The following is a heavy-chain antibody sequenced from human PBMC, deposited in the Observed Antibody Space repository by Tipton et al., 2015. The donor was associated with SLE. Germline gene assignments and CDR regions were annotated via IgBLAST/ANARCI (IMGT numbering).Heavy chain of an antibody. D-gene: IGHD2-21*02. V-gene: IGHV3-74*01. CDR1: GFNFDDDA. CDR3: ARDCRGDPFNY. CDR2: ISSDGTDI. Sequence: SLRLSCTASGFNFDDDAIHWVRQAPGKGLVWVSRISSDGTDITYADSVKGRFTVSRDNAKNALYLQMNSLRAEDTAVYYCARDCRGDPFNYWGQGTLVTVSS. J-gene: IGHJ4*02.